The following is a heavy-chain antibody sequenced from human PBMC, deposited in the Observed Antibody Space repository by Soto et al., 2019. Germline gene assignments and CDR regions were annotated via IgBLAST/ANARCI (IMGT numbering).Heavy chain of an antibody. Sequence: QVQLLQSGAEVRKPGSSVKVSCKVSGGTFSSYAISWVRQASGQGLEWVGGIIPMFGTPNYAQKFHGRVTITAEKSTNTAYMELNRLTSQNTAVYDYARAAGYHYDSIGYQYSYFDLWGSSTLVTVSS. CDR3: ARAAGYHYDSIGYQYSYFDL. D-gene: IGHD3-22*01. CDR1: GGTFSSYA. J-gene: IGHJ2*01. CDR2: IIPMFGTP. V-gene: IGHV1-69*06.